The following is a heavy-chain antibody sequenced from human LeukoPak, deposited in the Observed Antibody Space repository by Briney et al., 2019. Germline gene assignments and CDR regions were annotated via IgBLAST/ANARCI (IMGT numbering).Heavy chain of an antibody. D-gene: IGHD1-26*01. V-gene: IGHV1-2*06. CDR3: ARAASGSYYEFDY. CDR1: GYTFTGYY. J-gene: IGHJ4*02. CDR2: FNPNSGGT. Sequence: ASVKVSCKASGYTFTGYYMHWVRQAPGQGLEWMGRFNPNSGGTNYAQKFQGRVTMTRDTSISTAYMELSRLRSDDTAVYYCARAASGSYYEFDYWGQGTQVTVSS.